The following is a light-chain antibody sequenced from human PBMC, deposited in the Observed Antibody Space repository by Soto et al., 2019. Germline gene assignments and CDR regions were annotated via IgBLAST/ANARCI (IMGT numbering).Light chain of an antibody. CDR3: QQFGSSSYT. V-gene: IGKV3-20*01. J-gene: IGKJ2*01. CDR1: QSVGSSY. Sequence: DIVLTQSPGALSLSPGERATLSCRASQSVGSSYLAWYQQKPGQAPRLLIYAASSRATGIPDRFSGSGSGTDFTLTISRLEPEDFAVYYCQQFGSSSYTFGQGTKLEIK. CDR2: AAS.